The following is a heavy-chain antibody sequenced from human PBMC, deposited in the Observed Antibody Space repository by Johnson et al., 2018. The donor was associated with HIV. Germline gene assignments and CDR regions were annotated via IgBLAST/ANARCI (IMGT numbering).Heavy chain of an antibody. V-gene: IGHV3-30*02. CDR3: ARDYGDYAHDAFDI. Sequence: QVQLVESGGGVVQPGGSLRLSCAASGFTFSTYAMNWVRQAPGKGMEWVAFRRYDGSHKYYADSVKGRFTSSRDTSKNTLYLQMNGLRAEDTAVYYCARDYGDYAHDAFDIWGQGTMVTVSS. CDR1: GFTFSTYA. CDR2: RRYDGSHK. J-gene: IGHJ3*02. D-gene: IGHD4-17*01.